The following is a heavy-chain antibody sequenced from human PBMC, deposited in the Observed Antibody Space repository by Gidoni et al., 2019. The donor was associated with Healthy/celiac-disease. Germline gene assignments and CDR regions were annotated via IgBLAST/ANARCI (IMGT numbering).Heavy chain of an antibody. J-gene: IGHJ4*02. CDR2: ISCKCGST. D-gene: IGHD3-22*01. Sequence: EVQLLESGGGLVQPGGSLRLSCAASGFTFSSYDMNWVRQAPGQGLGWVSNISCKCGSTYYADPVKGPFTISRDNSKNTLYLQMNSLRAEDTAVYYFSKEISYYYYRDDYYSDRGMDYLGQGTLVTVSS. CDR3: SKEISYYYYRDDYYSDRGMDY. V-gene: IGHV3-23*01. CDR1: GFTFSSYD.